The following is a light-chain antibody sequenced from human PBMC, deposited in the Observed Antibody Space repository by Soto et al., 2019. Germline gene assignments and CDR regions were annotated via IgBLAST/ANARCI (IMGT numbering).Light chain of an antibody. J-gene: IGLJ2*01. CDR3: CSYAGSYTYVV. CDR2: GVT. CDR1: SSDVGAYNY. V-gene: IGLV2-11*01. Sequence: QSVLTQPRSVSGSPGQSVTISCTGTSSDVGAYNYVSWYQQHPGKAPKLMIYGVTQRPSGVPDRFSGSKSGNTASLTISGLQAEDEADYYCCSYAGSYTYVVFGGGTKLTVL.